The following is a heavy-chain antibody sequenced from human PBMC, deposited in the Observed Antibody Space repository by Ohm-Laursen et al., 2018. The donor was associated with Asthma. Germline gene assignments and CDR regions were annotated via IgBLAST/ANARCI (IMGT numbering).Heavy chain of an antibody. J-gene: IGHJ6*02. D-gene: IGHD6-19*01. CDR3: ARDRGDGFSVAGYYGMDA. CDR2: TAYDGRYK. Sequence: SLRLSCAASGFTFSASDMHWVRQAPGKGLDWVAVTAYDGRYKYYADSVKGRFTISRDNSKNTLYLQMDSLRAEDTAVYYCARDRGDGFSVAGYYGMDAWGQGTTVTVSS. V-gene: IGHV3-30*03. CDR1: GFTFSASD.